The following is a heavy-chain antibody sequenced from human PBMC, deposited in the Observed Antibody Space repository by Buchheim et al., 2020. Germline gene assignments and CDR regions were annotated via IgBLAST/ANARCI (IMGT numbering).Heavy chain of an antibody. Sequence: QLQLQESGPGLVKPSQTLSLTCTLSGGSISNGDYSWGWIRQPPGKGLEWIGYISHSGSTYYKPSLKSRVTILVDRAKNQFSLELTSVTAADTALYFCVRKSPVYNWFDPWGQGTL. V-gene: IGHV4-30-2*01. CDR2: ISHSGST. CDR1: GGSISNGDYS. J-gene: IGHJ5*02. CDR3: VRKSPVYNWFDP. D-gene: IGHD5/OR15-5a*01.